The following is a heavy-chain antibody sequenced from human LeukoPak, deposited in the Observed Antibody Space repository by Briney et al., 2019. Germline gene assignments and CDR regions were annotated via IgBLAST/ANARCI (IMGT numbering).Heavy chain of an antibody. CDR3: ARDCWDYGSGSYCGIDY. J-gene: IGHJ4*02. CDR2: ITSSSNYI. CDR1: GFTFSRDW. Sequence: NPGGSLRLSCSASGFTFSRDWMSWVRQAPGKGLEWVSSITSSSNYIYYADSVKGRFTISRDNAKNSLHLQMNSLRAEDTTVYYCARDCWDYGSGSYCGIDYWGQGTLVTVSS. D-gene: IGHD3-10*01. V-gene: IGHV3-21*03.